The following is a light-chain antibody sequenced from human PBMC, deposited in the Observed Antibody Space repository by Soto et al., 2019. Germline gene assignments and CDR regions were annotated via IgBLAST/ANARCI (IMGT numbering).Light chain of an antibody. CDR3: QKYDNAPLT. J-gene: IGKJ4*02. Sequence: DIQMTQAPSSLSASVGDRVTITCRARQDISTYLAWYQQKPGKVPKLLISAAYTLQSGVPSRFSGSGSGTDFTLTISSLQPEDFATYYCQKYDNAPLTFGGGTKVEIK. CDR1: QDISTY. CDR2: AAY. V-gene: IGKV1-27*01.